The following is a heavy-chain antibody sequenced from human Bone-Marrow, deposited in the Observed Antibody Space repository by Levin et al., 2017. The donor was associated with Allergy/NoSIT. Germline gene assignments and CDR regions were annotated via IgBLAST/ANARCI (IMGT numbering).Heavy chain of an antibody. V-gene: IGHV3-15*07. CDR2: FKGKTDGGTT. D-gene: IGHD3-16*01. Sequence: GGSLRLSCAVSGFTLNNAWINWVRQAPGKGLEWVGRFKGKTDGGTTDYAAPVKGRFTISRDDSKNMLYLQMNSLKTEDTAVYYCSRWITVIDYYYYYYMDVWGEGTTVTVSS. J-gene: IGHJ6*03. CDR3: SRWITVIDYYYYYYMDV. CDR1: GFTLNNAW.